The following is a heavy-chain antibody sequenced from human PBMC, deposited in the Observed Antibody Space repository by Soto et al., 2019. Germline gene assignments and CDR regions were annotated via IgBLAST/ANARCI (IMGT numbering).Heavy chain of an antibody. J-gene: IGHJ4*02. Sequence: SLRLSCAASGFTFSSYAMRWVRQAPGKGLEWVSAISGSGDSTYYADSVKGRFTVSRDNSKNTLYLQMNSLRAEDTAVYYCARRGSGSYYDYWGQGTLVTVSS. V-gene: IGHV3-23*01. CDR3: ARRGSGSYYDY. CDR1: GFTFSSYA. D-gene: IGHD1-26*01. CDR2: ISGSGDST.